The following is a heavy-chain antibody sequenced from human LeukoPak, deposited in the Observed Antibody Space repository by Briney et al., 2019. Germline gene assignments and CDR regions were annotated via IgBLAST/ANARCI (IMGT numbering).Heavy chain of an antibody. CDR2: ISWNSGSI. J-gene: IGHJ6*03. V-gene: IGHV3-9*01. D-gene: IGHD3-9*01. CDR3: AREGLTGYLYYYYMDV. Sequence: GGSLRLSCAASGFTFDDYAMHWVRQAPGKGLEWVSGISWNSGSIGYAGSVKGRFTISRDNAKNSLYLQMNSLRAEDTALYYCAREGLTGYLYYYYMDVWGKGTTVTVSS. CDR1: GFTFDDYA.